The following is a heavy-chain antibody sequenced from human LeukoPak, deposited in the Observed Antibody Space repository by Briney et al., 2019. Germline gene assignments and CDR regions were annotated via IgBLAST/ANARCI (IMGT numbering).Heavy chain of an antibody. CDR1: GGSISNGY. D-gene: IGHD6-13*01. V-gene: IGHV4-59*08. Sequence: PSETLSLTCAVSGGSISNGYCSWIRQPPGKGLEWIGYIYYSGSTNYNPSLQSRVTISVDTSQNQFSLRLSPVTAADTAVYYCARHSSSSWPQYAFDIWGQGTMVTVSS. CDR3: ARHSSSSWPQYAFDI. CDR2: IYYSGST. J-gene: IGHJ3*02.